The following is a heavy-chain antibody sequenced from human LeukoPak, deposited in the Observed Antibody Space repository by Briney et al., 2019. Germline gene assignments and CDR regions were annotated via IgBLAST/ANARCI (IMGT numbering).Heavy chain of an antibody. CDR3: ASFPPYMVRTDAFDI. CDR2: MYYSGST. Sequence: SETLSLTCTVSGGSISSISYYWGWIRQPPGKGLEWIVSMYYSGSTYNNPSLKSRVTISVDTSKNQFSLKLSSVTAADTAVYYCASFPPYMVRTDAFDIWGQGTMVTVSS. J-gene: IGHJ3*02. V-gene: IGHV4-39*07. CDR1: GGSISSISYY. D-gene: IGHD3-10*01.